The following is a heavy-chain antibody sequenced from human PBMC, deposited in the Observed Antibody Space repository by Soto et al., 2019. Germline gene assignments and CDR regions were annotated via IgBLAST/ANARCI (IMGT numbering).Heavy chain of an antibody. J-gene: IGHJ4*02. CDR2: IDYRGNA. CDR3: ARLEGLATISYYFDF. CDR1: DDSINSDKYY. V-gene: IGHV4-39*01. D-gene: IGHD5-12*01. Sequence: PSETLSLTCSVSDDSINSDKYYWGWIRQPPGKGLEWIGSIDYRGNAYDNPSLQTRVTITLDTTKTQFSLKLNSVTAADSAVYFCARLEGLATISYYFDFWGPGALVTVSS.